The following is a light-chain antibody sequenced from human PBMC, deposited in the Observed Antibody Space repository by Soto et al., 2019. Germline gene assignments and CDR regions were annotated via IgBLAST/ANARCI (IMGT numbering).Light chain of an antibody. CDR3: MLYMGSGIYV. J-gene: IGLJ1*01. Sequence: QTVVTQEPSFSVSPGGTVTLTCGLSSGSVSSGYYPSWYQRTPGQSPRPLMYNTHTRSSGVPDRFSGSILGDKAALTITGAQADDESEYYCMLYMGSGIYVFGTGTKVTVL. CDR1: SGSVSSGYY. V-gene: IGLV8-61*01. CDR2: NTH.